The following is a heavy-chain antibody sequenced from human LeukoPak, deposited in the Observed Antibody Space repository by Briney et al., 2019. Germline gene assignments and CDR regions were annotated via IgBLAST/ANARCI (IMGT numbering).Heavy chain of an antibody. Sequence: QTGGSLRLSCAASGFTFSSYAMSWVRQAPGKGLEWVSAIGGSGGSTYYADSVKGRFTISRDNSKNTLYLQMNSLRAEDTAVYYCTTDGAIASRPLFDYWGQGALVTVSS. J-gene: IGHJ4*02. CDR2: IGGSGGST. D-gene: IGHD4-17*01. V-gene: IGHV3-23*01. CDR1: GFTFSSYA. CDR3: TTDGAIASRPLFDY.